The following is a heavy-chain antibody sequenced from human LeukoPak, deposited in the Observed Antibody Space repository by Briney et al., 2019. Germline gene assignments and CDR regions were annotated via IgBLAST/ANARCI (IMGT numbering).Heavy chain of an antibody. J-gene: IGHJ3*02. CDR1: GGSISSSNW. V-gene: IGHV4-4*02. D-gene: IGHD3-22*01. Sequence: SGTLSLTCAVSGGSISSSNWWSWVRQPPGKGLEWIGEIYHSGSTNYNPSLKSRVTISVDKSKNQFSLKLSSVTAADTAVYYCARASEGYYYDSSGYGAFDIWGQGTMVTVSS. CDR3: ARASEGYYYDSSGYGAFDI. CDR2: IYHSGST.